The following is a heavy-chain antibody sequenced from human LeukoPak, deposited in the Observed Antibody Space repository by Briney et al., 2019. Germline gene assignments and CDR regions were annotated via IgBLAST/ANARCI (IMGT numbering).Heavy chain of an antibody. D-gene: IGHD1-1*01. J-gene: IGHJ4*02. V-gene: IGHV3-48*01. CDR3: ARGQEFDDGVFDS. Sequence: PGGSLRLSCAASAFTFSDYSMNWVRQAPGKGLEWISYIDTSSSTMYYADSVMGRFTISRDNAKESLYLQMNSLRVEDTAIYYCARGQEFDDGVFDSWGQGTLVTVSS. CDR2: IDTSSSTM. CDR1: AFTFSDYS.